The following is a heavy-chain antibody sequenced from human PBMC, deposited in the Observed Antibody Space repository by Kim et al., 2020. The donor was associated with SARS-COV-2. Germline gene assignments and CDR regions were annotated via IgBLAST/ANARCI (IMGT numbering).Heavy chain of an antibody. J-gene: IGHJ3*02. D-gene: IGHD5-18*01. CDR2: IYHSGST. CDR3: ARDTLLRGWDGYSYGPGAFDI. CDR1: GGSISSGGYS. V-gene: IGHV4-30-2*01. Sequence: SETLSLTCAVSGGSISSGGYSWSWIRQPPGKGLEWIGYIYHSGSTYYNPSLKSRVTISVDRSKNQFSLKLSSVTAADTAVYYCARDTLLRGWDGYSYGPGAFDIWGQGTMVTVSS.